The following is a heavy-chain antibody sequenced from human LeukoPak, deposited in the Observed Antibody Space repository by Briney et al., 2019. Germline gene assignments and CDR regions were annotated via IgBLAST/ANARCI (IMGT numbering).Heavy chain of an antibody. V-gene: IGHV1-18*01. CDR2: ISAYNGNT. Sequence: EASVNVSCKASGYTFTSYGISWVRQAPGQGFQWMGWISAYNGNTNYAQKFQGRVTMTTDTSTSTAYMELRSLRSDDTAVYYCARGSGYYTAFDYWGQGTLVTVSS. CDR1: GYTFTSYG. J-gene: IGHJ4*02. CDR3: ARGSGYYTAFDY. D-gene: IGHD3-3*01.